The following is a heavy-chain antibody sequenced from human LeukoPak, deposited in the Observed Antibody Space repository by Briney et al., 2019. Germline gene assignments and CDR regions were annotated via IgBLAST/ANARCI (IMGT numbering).Heavy chain of an antibody. V-gene: IGHV3-48*04. CDR3: ARHLLYSSGWYWFDP. D-gene: IGHD6-19*01. Sequence: GGSLRLSCAASGFTFDDYGMSWVRQAPGKGLEWVSYISSSSSTIYYADSVKGRFTISRDNAKNSLYLQMNSLRAEDTAVYYCARHLLYSSGWYWFDPWGQGTLVTVSS. J-gene: IGHJ5*02. CDR1: GFTFDDYG. CDR2: ISSSSSTI.